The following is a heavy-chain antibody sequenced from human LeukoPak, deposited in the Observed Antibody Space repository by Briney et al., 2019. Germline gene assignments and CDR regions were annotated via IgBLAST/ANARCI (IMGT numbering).Heavy chain of an antibody. Sequence: GGSLRLSCIVSGFTFGDFALSWVRQAPGKGLEWVGFIRSKAHGGTADYAASVKGRFTISRDDSKSIAYLKMTSLKTEDTAVYYCTRDQSSSGWHDYWGQGTLVTVSS. CDR2: IRSKAHGGTA. CDR3: TRDQSSSGWHDY. D-gene: IGHD6-19*01. CDR1: GFTFGDFA. V-gene: IGHV3-49*04. J-gene: IGHJ4*02.